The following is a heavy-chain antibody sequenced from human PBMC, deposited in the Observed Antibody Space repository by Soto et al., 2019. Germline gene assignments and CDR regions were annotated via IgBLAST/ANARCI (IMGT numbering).Heavy chain of an antibody. J-gene: IGHJ4*02. CDR2: IIPIFGTA. CDR3: ARDGGRHSGGIDY. V-gene: IGHV1-69*01. Sequence: QVQLVQSGAEVKKPGSSVKVSCKASGGTFSSYSINWVRQAPGQGLEWMGEIIPIFGTANYAQKFQGRVTITAEESTSTAYMEVSSLRAEETAVYYCARDGGRHSGGIDYWGQGTLVTVSS. CDR1: GGTFSSYS. D-gene: IGHD1-26*01.